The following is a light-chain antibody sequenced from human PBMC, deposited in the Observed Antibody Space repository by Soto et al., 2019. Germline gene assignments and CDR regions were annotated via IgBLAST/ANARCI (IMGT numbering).Light chain of an antibody. V-gene: IGKV3D-20*02. Sequence: EVVLTPSPGPLSLSPGERATLSCRASQTVRNNYLAWYQQKPGQAPRLLIYDASSRATGIPARFSASGTGTDFTLTISDVQPEDFAVYYCHQRQSWPRTFGQGTKVDI. CDR3: HQRQSWPRT. CDR1: QTVRNNY. J-gene: IGKJ1*01. CDR2: DAS.